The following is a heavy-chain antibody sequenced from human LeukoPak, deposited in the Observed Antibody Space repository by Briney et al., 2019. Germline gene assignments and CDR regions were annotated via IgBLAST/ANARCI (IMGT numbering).Heavy chain of an antibody. Sequence: SETLSLTCTVSGGSISSYYWSWIRQPPGKGLEWIGYIYYSGSTNYNPSLKSRVTISVDTSKNQFSMKLSSVTAADTAVYYCARLGYCSSTSCHKEFDYWGQGTLVTVSS. CDR2: IYYSGST. J-gene: IGHJ4*02. D-gene: IGHD2-2*02. CDR3: ARLGYCSSTSCHKEFDY. V-gene: IGHV4-59*08. CDR1: GGSISSYY.